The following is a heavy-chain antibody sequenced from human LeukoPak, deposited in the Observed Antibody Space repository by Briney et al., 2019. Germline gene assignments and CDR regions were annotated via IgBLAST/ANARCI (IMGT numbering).Heavy chain of an antibody. Sequence: GGSLRLSCAASGFTFSSYAMSWVRQAPGKGLEWVSGISGSGGRTYYADSVKGRFTISRDNSKNTLYLQMNSLRAEDTAIYCCAKETIFGVDTFDSWGQGTLVTVSS. CDR2: ISGSGGRT. CDR1: GFTFSSYA. J-gene: IGHJ4*02. D-gene: IGHD3-3*01. CDR3: AKETIFGVDTFDS. V-gene: IGHV3-23*01.